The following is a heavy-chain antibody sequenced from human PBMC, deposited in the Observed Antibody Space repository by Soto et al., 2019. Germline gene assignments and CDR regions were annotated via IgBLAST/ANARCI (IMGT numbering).Heavy chain of an antibody. V-gene: IGHV3-33*01. Sequence: GGSLRLSCAASGFTFSSYGMHWVRQAPGKGLEWVAVIWYDGSNKYYADSVKGRFTISRDNSKNTLYLQMNSLRAEDTAVYYCARDMDSSSWYIDYWGQGTLVTVSS. J-gene: IGHJ4*02. CDR1: GFTFSSYG. D-gene: IGHD6-13*01. CDR2: IWYDGSNK. CDR3: ARDMDSSSWYIDY.